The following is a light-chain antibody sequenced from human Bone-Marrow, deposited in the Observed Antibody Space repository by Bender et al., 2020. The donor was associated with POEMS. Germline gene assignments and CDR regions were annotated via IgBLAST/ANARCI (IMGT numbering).Light chain of an antibody. Sequence: QSALTQPASVSGSPGQSITISCTGTSSDVGGYDYVSWYQQHPGKAPKLLIYDVTSRPSDISSRFSGSKSGNAASLTISGLQADDEADYYCSSYTTRSTVVFGGGTKLTVL. CDR1: SSDVGGYDY. CDR3: SSYTTRSTVV. V-gene: IGLV2-14*01. CDR2: DVT. J-gene: IGLJ2*01.